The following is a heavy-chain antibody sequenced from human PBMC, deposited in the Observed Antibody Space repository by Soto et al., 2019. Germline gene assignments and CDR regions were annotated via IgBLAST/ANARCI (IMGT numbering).Heavy chain of an antibody. J-gene: IGHJ4*02. D-gene: IGHD3-10*01. CDR3: AASYGSGYRAFDY. CDR2: INPIVSMS. CDR1: GDTFSFYT. Sequence: QVQLVQSGTEVKQPGSSVKVSCKASGDTFSFYTINWVRQAPGLGLEWVGRINPIVSMSNYAQKFQGRVSMTADKTTSTAYMELRSLTSDDTAMYFCAASYGSGYRAFDYGGQGALVIVSP. V-gene: IGHV1-69*02.